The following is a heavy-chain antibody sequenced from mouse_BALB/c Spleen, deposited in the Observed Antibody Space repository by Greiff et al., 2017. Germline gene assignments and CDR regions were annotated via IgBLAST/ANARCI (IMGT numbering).Heavy chain of an antibody. CDR2: ISYDGSN. CDR1: GYSITSGYY. Sequence: EVHLVESGPGLVKPSQSLSLTCSVTGYSITSGYYWNWIRQFPGNKLEWMGYISYDGSNNYNPSLKNRISITRDTSKNQFFLKLNSVTTEDTATYYCARDPGNYADYWGQGTTLTVSS. V-gene: IGHV3-6*02. CDR3: ARDPGNYADY. J-gene: IGHJ2*01.